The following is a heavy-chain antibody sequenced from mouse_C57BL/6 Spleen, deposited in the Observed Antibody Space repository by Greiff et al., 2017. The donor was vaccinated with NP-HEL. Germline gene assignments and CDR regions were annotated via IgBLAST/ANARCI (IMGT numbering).Heavy chain of an antibody. CDR1: GYSITSGYD. D-gene: IGHD2-3*01. V-gene: IGHV3-1*01. CDR3: ARAWLLPYWYFDV. CDR2: ISYSGST. Sequence: EVQLQESGPGMVKPSQSLSLTCTVTGYSITSGYDWHWIRHFPGNKLEWMGYISYSGSTNYNPSLKSRISITHDTSKNHFFLKLNSVTTEDTATYYCARAWLLPYWYFDVWGTGTTVTVSS. J-gene: IGHJ1*03.